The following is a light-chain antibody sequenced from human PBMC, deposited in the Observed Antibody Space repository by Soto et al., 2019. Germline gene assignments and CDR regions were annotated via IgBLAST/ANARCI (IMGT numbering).Light chain of an antibody. V-gene: IGLV2-14*01. J-gene: IGLJ1*01. CDR2: EVS. Sequence: QSVLTQPASVSGSPGQSITISCTGTSSDVGTYKYVSWYQQHPGKAPKLMIYEVSNRPSGVSNRFPGSKSGNTASLTISGLQAEDEADYYCYSYTRSSSFVFGTGTKVTVL. CDR3: YSYTRSSSFV. CDR1: SSDVGTYKY.